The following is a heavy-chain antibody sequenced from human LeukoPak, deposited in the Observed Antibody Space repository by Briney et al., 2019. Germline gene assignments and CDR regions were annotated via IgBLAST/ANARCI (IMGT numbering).Heavy chain of an antibody. CDR2: IYYSGST. J-gene: IGHJ4*02. CDR1: GGSISSYY. V-gene: IGHV4-59*01. Sequence: PSETLSLTCTVSGGSISSYYWTWIRQPPGKGLEWIGYIYYSGSTNYNPSLKSRVTISVDTSKNQFSLKLSSVTAADTAVYYCARYVWGSYPTFEDYWGQGTLVTVSS. CDR3: ARYVWGSYPTFEDY. D-gene: IGHD3-16*02.